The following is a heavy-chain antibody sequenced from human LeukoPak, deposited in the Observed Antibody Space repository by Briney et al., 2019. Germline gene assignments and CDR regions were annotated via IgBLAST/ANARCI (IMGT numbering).Heavy chain of an antibody. CDR2: IKSKTDGGTT. CDR1: GFTFRNAW. Sequence: PGGSLRLSCAASGFTFRNAWMSWVRQAPGKGLEWVGRIKSKTDGGTTDYAAPVKGRFIISRDDSKNTLYLQMNSLKTEDTAVYYCTTDYYGSGSYPDAFDIWGRGTMVTVSS. D-gene: IGHD3-10*01. CDR3: TTDYYGSGSYPDAFDI. J-gene: IGHJ3*02. V-gene: IGHV3-15*01.